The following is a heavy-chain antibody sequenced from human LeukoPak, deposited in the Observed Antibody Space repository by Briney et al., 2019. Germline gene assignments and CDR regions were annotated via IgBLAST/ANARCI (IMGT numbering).Heavy chain of an antibody. J-gene: IGHJ4*02. Sequence: GGSLRLSCAASGFTFSDYSMSWVRRAPGKGLEWISYISSRGTAMYYADSVKGRFSISRDNAEKSLYLQMNSLRAEDTAVYYCARSELVGYSGYDLDYWGQGTLVTVSS. CDR1: GFTFSDYS. CDR2: ISSRGTAM. D-gene: IGHD5-12*01. V-gene: IGHV3-11*01. CDR3: ARSELVGYSGYDLDY.